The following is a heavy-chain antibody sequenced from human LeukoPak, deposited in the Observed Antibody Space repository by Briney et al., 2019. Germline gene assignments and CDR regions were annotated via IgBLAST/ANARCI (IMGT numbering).Heavy chain of an antibody. CDR3: AREDDYGGNFDY. D-gene: IGHD4-23*01. J-gene: IGHJ4*02. CDR2: IYSGGST. V-gene: IGHV3-66*02. CDR1: GFTVSSNY. Sequence: GGSLRLSCAAPGFTVSSNYMSWVRQAPGKGLEWVSVIYSGGSTYYADSVKGRFTISRDNSKNTLYLQMNSLRAEDTAVYYCAREDDYGGNFDYWGQGTLVTVSS.